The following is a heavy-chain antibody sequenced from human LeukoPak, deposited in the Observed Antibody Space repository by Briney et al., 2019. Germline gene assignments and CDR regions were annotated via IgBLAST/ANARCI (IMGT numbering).Heavy chain of an antibody. CDR3: ASLGYCSGGSCSYSIFDY. V-gene: IGHV1-69*06. CDR1: GGTFSSYA. CDR2: IIPIFGTA. Sequence: SVKVSCKASGGTFSSYAISWVRQAPGQGLEWMGGIIPIFGTANYVQKFQGRATITADKSTSTAYMELSSLRSEDTAVYYCASLGYCSGGSCSYSIFDYWGQGTLVTVSS. D-gene: IGHD2-15*01. J-gene: IGHJ4*02.